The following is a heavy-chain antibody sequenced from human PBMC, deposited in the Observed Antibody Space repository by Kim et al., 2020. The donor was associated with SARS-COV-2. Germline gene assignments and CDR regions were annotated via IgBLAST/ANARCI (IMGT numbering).Heavy chain of an antibody. CDR2: IYYSGST. Sequence: SETLSLTCTVSGGSISSGGYYWSWIRQHPGKDLEWIGYIYYSGSTYYNPSLKSRVTISVDTSKNQFTLKLSSVTAADTAVYYCARDPGQGLAGGDNWFDPWGQGTLVTVSS. V-gene: IGHV4-31*03. CDR1: GGSISSGGYY. CDR3: ARDPGQGLAGGDNWFDP. D-gene: IGHD6-19*01. J-gene: IGHJ5*02.